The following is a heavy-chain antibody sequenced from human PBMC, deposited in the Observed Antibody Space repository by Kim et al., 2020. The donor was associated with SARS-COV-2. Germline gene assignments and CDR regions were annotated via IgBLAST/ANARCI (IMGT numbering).Heavy chain of an antibody. V-gene: IGHV3-49*03. D-gene: IGHD2-2*01. Sequence: GGSLRLSCTASGFTFGDYAMSWFRQAPGKGLEWVGFIRSKAYGGTTEYAASVKGRFTISRDDSKSIAYLQMNSLKTEDTAVYYCTREVVPAAIRFFRGLWDMGGQGTIVPVSS. CDR3: TREVVPAAIRFFRGLWDM. J-gene: IGHJ3*02. CDR1: GFTFGDYA. CDR2: IRSKAYGGTT.